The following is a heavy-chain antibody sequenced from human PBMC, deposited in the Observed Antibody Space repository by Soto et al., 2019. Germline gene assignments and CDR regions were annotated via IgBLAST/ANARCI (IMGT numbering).Heavy chain of an antibody. J-gene: IGHJ4*02. CDR3: SRALPVYCSGGSCHCFDY. CDR2: IKQDGSEK. CDR1: GFTFSSYW. D-gene: IGHD2-15*01. V-gene: IGHV3-7*01. Sequence: GGSLRLSCATSGFTFSSYWMSWVRQAPGKGLEWVANIKQDGSEKYYVDSVRGRFTISRDNAKNSLYLQMNSLSAEDTAVYYCSRALPVYCSGGSCHCFDYWGQGTLVTVSS.